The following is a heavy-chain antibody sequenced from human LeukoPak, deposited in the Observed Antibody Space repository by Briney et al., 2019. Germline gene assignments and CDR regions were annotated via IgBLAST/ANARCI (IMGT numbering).Heavy chain of an antibody. CDR2: IYYSGST. CDR1: GYSISSDYY. D-gene: IGHD1-1*01. Sequence: PSETLSLTCAVSGYSISSDYYWGWIRQPPGKGLEWIGSIYYSGSTYYNPSLRSRVTISVDTSKNQFSLKLYSVTAAHTAVYYCARGGVWKYYFDYWGQGTLVTVSS. V-gene: IGHV4-38-2*01. CDR3: ARGGVWKYYFDY. J-gene: IGHJ4*02.